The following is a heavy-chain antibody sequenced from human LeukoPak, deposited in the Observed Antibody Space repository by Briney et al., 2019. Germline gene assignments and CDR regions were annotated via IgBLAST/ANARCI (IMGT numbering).Heavy chain of an antibody. V-gene: IGHV3-23*01. J-gene: IGHJ4*02. CDR2: ISGSGGST. Sequence: PGGSLRLSCAASGFTFSIYAMSWVRQAPGKGLEWVSAISGSGGSTYFADSVKGRFTIFRDNSKNTLYLQMNSLRAEDTAVYYCARDRVLGCLDFWGQGTLVTVSS. CDR3: ARDRVLGCLDF. CDR1: GFTFSIYA. D-gene: IGHD3-16*01.